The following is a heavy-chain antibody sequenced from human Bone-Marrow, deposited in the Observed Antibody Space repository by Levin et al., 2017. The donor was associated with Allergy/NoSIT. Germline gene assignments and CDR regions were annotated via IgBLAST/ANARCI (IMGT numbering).Heavy chain of an antibody. CDR1: GYTFTSYG. CDR2: ISAYNANT. J-gene: IGHJ6*02. D-gene: IGHD6-19*01. Sequence: PAASVKVSCKASGYTFTSYGISWVRQAPGHGLEWMGWISAYNANTNYAQKLQGRVTMTTDTPTSTAYMELRSLRSDDTAVYYCARGDVYSSGWYGDYYYAMDVWGQGTTVTVSS. CDR3: ARGDVYSSGWYGDYYYAMDV. V-gene: IGHV1-18*01.